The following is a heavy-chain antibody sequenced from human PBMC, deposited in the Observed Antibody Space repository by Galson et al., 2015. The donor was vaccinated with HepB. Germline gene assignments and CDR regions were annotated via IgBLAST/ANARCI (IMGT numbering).Heavy chain of an antibody. J-gene: IGHJ6*02. CDR3: ARRSILWFGEGGGMDV. CDR2: ISSSSSTI. D-gene: IGHD3-10*01. CDR1: GFTFSSYS. V-gene: IGHV3-48*01. Sequence: SLRLSCAASGFTFSSYSMNWVRQAPGKGLEWVSYISSSSSTIYYADSVKGRFTISRDNAKNSLYLQMNSLRAEDTAVYYCARRSILWFGEGGGMDVWGQGTTVTVSS.